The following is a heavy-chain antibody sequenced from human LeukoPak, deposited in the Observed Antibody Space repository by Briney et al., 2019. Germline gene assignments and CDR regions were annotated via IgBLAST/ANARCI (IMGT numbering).Heavy chain of an antibody. D-gene: IGHD6-19*01. CDR2: INPNSGDT. J-gene: IGHJ4*02. CDR3: ATYGWLVQGFYFDY. CDR1: GYTFTGYY. Sequence: ASVKVSCKASGYTFTGYYIHWVRQAPGQGLEWMGWINPNSGDTNYAQKFQGRVTMTRDTSISTAYMELNTLRSDDTAVYYCATYGWLVQGFYFDYWGQGTLVTVSS. V-gene: IGHV1-2*02.